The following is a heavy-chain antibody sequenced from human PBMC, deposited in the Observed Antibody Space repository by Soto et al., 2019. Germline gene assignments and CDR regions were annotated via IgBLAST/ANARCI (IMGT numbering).Heavy chain of an antibody. J-gene: IGHJ4*02. CDR2: IASDGRDK. Sequence: QVQLVESGGGVVQPGRSLRLSCEASGFTFSNYGMHWVRQAPGKGLEWVAVIASDGRDKKFADSVKGRFTISRDNSRDTLYLQMNSLRPEDTALYYCVKDRAVRAASYYFAYWGQGTLVTVSS. CDR3: VKDRAVRAASYYFAY. V-gene: IGHV3-30*18. CDR1: GFTFSNYG. D-gene: IGHD6-13*01.